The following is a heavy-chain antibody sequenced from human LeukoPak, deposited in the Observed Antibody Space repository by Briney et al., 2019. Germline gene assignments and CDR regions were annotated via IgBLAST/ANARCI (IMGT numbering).Heavy chain of an antibody. CDR1: GFTFSSYS. J-gene: IGHJ3*02. D-gene: IGHD3-10*01. Sequence: GGSLRLSCAASGFTFSSYSMNWVRQAPGKGLEWVSSISGSSSYIYYADSVKGRFTISRGNAKNSLYLQMNSLRAEDTAVYYCARYHYYASGSNDAFDTWGQGTMVTVSS. V-gene: IGHV3-21*01. CDR3: ARYHYYASGSNDAFDT. CDR2: ISGSSSYI.